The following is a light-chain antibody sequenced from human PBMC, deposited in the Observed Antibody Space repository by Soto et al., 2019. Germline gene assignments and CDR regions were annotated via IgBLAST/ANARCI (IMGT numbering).Light chain of an antibody. V-gene: IGLV2-14*03. J-gene: IGLJ2*01. CDR2: DVN. CDR3: TSWTTSTTMI. CDR1: SSDIGAYNY. Sequence: QSALTQPGSVSGSPGQSITISCTGTSSDIGAYNYVSWYQQHPGKAPKLMIYDVNIRPSGVSNRFSGSKSGNTASLTISGLQAEHEADYYCTSWTTSTTMIFGGGTKLTVL.